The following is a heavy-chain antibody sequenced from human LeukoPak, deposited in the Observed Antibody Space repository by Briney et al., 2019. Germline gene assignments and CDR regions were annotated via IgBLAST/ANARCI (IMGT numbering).Heavy chain of an antibody. CDR1: GYTLTELS. Sequence: ASVKVSCKVSGYTLTELSMHWVRQAPGKGLEWMRGFDPEDGETIYAQKLQGRVTMTTDTSTSTAYMELRSLRSDDTAVYYCARVVPKTTSGWFDPWGQGTLVTVSS. V-gene: IGHV1-24*01. CDR3: ARVVPKTTSGWFDP. CDR2: FDPEDGET. D-gene: IGHD1-1*01. J-gene: IGHJ5*02.